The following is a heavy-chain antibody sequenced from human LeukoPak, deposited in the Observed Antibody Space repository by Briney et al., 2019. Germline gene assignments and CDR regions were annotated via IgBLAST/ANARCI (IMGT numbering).Heavy chain of an antibody. D-gene: IGHD3-3*01. V-gene: IGHV1-2*02. CDR3: ARGGTTIFGVVIINYFDY. CDR1: GYTFTVYY. Sequence: ASVNVSCTASGYTFTVYYMHWVRQAPGQGLEWMGWINPNSGGTNYAQKFQGRVTMTRDTSISTAYMELSRLRSDDTAVYYCARGGTTIFGVVIINYFDYWGQGTLVTVSS. J-gene: IGHJ4*02. CDR2: INPNSGGT.